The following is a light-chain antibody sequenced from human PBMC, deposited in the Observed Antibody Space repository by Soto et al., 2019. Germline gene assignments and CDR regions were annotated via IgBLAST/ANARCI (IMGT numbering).Light chain of an antibody. CDR1: QGIRSD. CDR3: LQEYNYPYT. V-gene: IGKV1-6*01. Sequence: AIQMTQSPSSLSAYVGDRVTITCRASQGIRSDLGWYQQKPGKAPKLLIYAASSLQSGVPSRFSGSGSGSDFTLTISSLQPADFATYYCLQEYNYPYTFGQGTKLEIK. CDR2: AAS. J-gene: IGKJ2*01.